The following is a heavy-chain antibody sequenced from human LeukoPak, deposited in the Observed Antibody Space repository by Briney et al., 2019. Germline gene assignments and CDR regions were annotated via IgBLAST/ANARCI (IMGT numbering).Heavy chain of an antibody. CDR3: TRDRKAARDY. D-gene: IGHD6-6*01. CDR2: IYYSGSA. V-gene: IGHV4-39*07. CDR1: GDYINSSSYY. Sequence: SETLSLTCSVSGDYINSSSYYWGWIRQPPGKGLEWIGSIYYSGSAYYSPSLKSRVTISIDTSKNQFSLNLNSVTAADTAVYYCTRDRKAARDYWSQGSLVTVSS. J-gene: IGHJ4*02.